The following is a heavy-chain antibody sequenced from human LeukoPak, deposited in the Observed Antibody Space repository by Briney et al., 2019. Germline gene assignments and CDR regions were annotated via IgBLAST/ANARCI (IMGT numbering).Heavy chain of an antibody. D-gene: IGHD4/OR15-4a*01. Sequence: GGSLRLSCAVSGFTFSSYFVSWVRQAPGKGLEWVSGICYSGGSTYYADSVKGPFYISRDKTKNTLYMQMNSLRAEDTAVYYCAKVGFMVPRHQDGFDLWERATMVTVS. J-gene: IGHJ3*01. V-gene: IGHV3-23*01. CDR2: ICYSGGST. CDR1: GFTFSSYF. CDR3: AKVGFMVPRHQDGFDL.